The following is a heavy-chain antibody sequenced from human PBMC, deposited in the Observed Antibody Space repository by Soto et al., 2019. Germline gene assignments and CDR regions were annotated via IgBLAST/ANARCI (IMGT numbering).Heavy chain of an antibody. D-gene: IGHD3-3*01. CDR2: ISYDGSNK. CDR1: GFTFSSYG. Sequence: QVQLVESGGGVVQPGRSLRLSCAASGFTFSSYGMHWVRQAPGKGLEWVAVISYDGSNKYYADSVKGRFTISRDNYKHRLYLQMNSLRAEDTAVYYCASSNPYYDFWSGYYFRYWGQGTLVTVSS. V-gene: IGHV3-30*03. J-gene: IGHJ1*01. CDR3: ASSNPYYDFWSGYYFRY.